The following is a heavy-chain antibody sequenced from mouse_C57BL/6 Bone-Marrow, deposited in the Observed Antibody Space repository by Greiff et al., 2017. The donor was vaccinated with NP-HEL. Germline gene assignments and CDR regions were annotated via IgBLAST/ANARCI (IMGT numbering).Heavy chain of an antibody. Sequence: EVQVVESEGGLVQPGSSMKLSCTASGFTFSDYYMAWVRQVPEKGLEWVANINYDGSSTYYLDSLKSRFIISRDNAKNILYLQMSSLKSEDTATYYCARAPYGSSFYYFDYWGQGTTLTVSS. CDR1: GFTFSDYY. D-gene: IGHD1-1*01. CDR3: ARAPYGSSFYYFDY. CDR2: INYDGSST. V-gene: IGHV5-16*01. J-gene: IGHJ2*01.